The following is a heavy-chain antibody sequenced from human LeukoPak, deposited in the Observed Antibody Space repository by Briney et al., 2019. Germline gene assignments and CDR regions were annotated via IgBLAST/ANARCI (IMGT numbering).Heavy chain of an antibody. J-gene: IGHJ3*02. CDR1: GGSISNYY. CDR2: IYNSRNT. V-gene: IGHV4-59*08. CDR3: ARRNVLTEGEAFDI. D-gene: IGHD3-16*01. Sequence: SETLSLTCTVSGGSISNYYWAWIRQPPGKGLEWIGYIYNSRNTNYNPSLKSRVTISVDTSNNQFSLKLNSVTAADTAVYYCARRNVLTEGEAFDIWGQGTMVTVSS.